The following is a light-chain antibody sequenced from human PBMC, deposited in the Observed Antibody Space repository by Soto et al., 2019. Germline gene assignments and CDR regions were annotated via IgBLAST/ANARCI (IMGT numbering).Light chain of an antibody. CDR1: QSISSW. CDR2: KAS. Sequence: DIQMTQCPSTLSASVGDRVTITCRASQSISSWLAWYQQKPGKAPKLLIYKASSLKSGVPSRFSGSGSGTEFTLTISSLQPDDFATYYCQQYNTYWTFGQGTKVDIK. CDR3: QQYNTYWT. V-gene: IGKV1-5*03. J-gene: IGKJ1*01.